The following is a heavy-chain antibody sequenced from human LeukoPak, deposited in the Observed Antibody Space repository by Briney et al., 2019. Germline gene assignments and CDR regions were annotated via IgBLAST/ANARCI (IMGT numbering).Heavy chain of an antibody. CDR3: ARTDSSGYYGDY. D-gene: IGHD3-22*01. CDR1: GGSIRSSYYY. CDR2: IYDSGST. J-gene: IGHJ4*02. Sequence: PSETLSLTCTVSGGSIRSSYYYWGWIRQPPGKGLEWIGSIYDSGSTYYNPSLKSRLTVSVDTSKNQFSLKLSSVTAADTAVYFCARTDSSGYYGDYWGQGTLVTVSS. V-gene: IGHV4-39*07.